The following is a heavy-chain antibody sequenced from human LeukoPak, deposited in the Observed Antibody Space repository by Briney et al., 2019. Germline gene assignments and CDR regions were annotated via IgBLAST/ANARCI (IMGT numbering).Heavy chain of an antibody. CDR2: ISGSAGST. V-gene: IGHV3-23*01. CDR1: GFTFSTYA. CDR3: TKFDAPSSRKNY. Sequence: GGSLRLSCAASGFTFSTYAMSWVRQAPGKGLEWVSGISGSAGSTYYADSVQGRFTISRDNSKNTLYMQMNSLRAEDTAVYYCTKFDAPSSRKNYWGQGTLVTVSS. J-gene: IGHJ4*02.